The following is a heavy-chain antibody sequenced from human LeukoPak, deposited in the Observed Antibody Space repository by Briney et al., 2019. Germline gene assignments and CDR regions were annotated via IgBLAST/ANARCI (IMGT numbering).Heavy chain of an antibody. CDR1: GGSISSSSYY. V-gene: IGHV4-39*01. CDR3: ARRSTPYYDSSGYYDY. J-gene: IGHJ4*02. D-gene: IGHD3-22*01. Sequence: SETLSLTCTVSGGSISSSSYYWGWIRQPSGKGLEWIGSIYYSGSTYYNPSLKSRVTISVDTSKNQFSLKLSSVTAADTAVYYCARRSTPYYDSSGYYDYWGQGTLVTVSS. CDR2: IYYSGST.